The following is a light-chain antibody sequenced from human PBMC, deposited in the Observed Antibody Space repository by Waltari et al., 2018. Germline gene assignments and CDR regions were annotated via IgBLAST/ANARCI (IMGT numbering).Light chain of an antibody. V-gene: IGLV2-14*01. CDR3: FSYTTSSTWV. Sequence: QSALTQPASVSGSPGQSITISCTGATSDLVDYTYVSWYQQHPDKAPRLMIYEVSNRPSGVSNRFSGSKSGNTASLTISGLQAEDEADYYCFSYTTSSTWVFGGGTKLTVL. CDR2: EVS. J-gene: IGLJ3*02. CDR1: TSDLVDYTY.